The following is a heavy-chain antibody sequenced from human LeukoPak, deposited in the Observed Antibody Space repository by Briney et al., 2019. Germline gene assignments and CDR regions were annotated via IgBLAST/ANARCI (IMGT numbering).Heavy chain of an antibody. J-gene: IGHJ4*02. V-gene: IGHV5-51*01. CDR1: GYIFTDYL. CDR2: IYPDDSGT. CDR3: ARGAPIFYYFES. Sequence: NRGDSLKISCKTSGYIFTDYLIGWVRQVPGKGLEWMGIIYPDDSGTRYSPSFQGQVTISADKSTSTAYLQWSSLKASDTPMYYCARGAPIFYYFESWGQGTLVSVSA.